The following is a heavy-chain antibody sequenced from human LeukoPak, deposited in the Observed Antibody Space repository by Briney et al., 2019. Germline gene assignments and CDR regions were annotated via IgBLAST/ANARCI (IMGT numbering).Heavy chain of an antibody. CDR1: GGTFSSYA. V-gene: IGHV1-69*01. CDR2: IIPIFGTA. Sequence: ASVKVSCKASGGTFSSYAISWVRQAPGQGLEWMGGIIPIFGTANYAQKFQGRVTITADESTSTAYMELSSLRSEDTAVYYCARGRAQYQLLRFDYWGQGTLVTVSS. D-gene: IGHD2-2*01. CDR3: ARGRAQYQLLRFDY. J-gene: IGHJ4*02.